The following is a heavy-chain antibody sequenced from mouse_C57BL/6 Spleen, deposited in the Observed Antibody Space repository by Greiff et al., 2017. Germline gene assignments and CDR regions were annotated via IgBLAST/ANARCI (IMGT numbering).Heavy chain of an antibody. CDR2: IDPSDSYT. CDR1: GYTFTSYW. V-gene: IGHV1-50*01. Sequence: VQLQQSGAELVKPGASVKLSCKASGYTFTSYWMQWVKQRPGQGLEWIGEIDPSDSYTNYNQKFKGKATLTVDTSSSTAYMQLSSLTSEDFAVYYCARPSTKRNAMDYWGQGTSVTVSS. CDR3: ARPSTKRNAMDY. D-gene: IGHD1-1*01. J-gene: IGHJ4*01.